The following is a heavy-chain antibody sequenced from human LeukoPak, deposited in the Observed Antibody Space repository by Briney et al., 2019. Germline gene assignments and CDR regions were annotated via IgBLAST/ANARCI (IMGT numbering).Heavy chain of an antibody. CDR2: ISGNGGST. CDR1: GFSFSSYV. Sequence: AGSLTLSSVASGFSFSSYVMNWVRQAPGTGLEWVSAISGNGGSTYYADSVKGRFTISRDNSKNTLSLQMNSLRAEDTAVYYCAKGIELWLTYFDHWGQGTLDTASS. CDR3: AKGIELWLTYFDH. J-gene: IGHJ4*02. V-gene: IGHV3-23*01. D-gene: IGHD5-18*01.